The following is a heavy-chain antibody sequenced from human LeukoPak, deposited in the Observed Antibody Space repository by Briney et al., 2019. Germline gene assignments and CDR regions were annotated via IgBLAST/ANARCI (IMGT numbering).Heavy chain of an antibody. CDR1: GFTFSSNG. Sequence: GGSLRLSCAASGFTFSSNGMNWVRHAPGKGLELVSGISGSGDSTYFADSVKGRFTISRDNSKNTLYLQMNSLRAEDTAVYYCAEFVGTGSWGQGTLVTVSS. CDR3: AEFVGTGS. J-gene: IGHJ5*02. CDR2: ISGSGDST. V-gene: IGHV3-23*01.